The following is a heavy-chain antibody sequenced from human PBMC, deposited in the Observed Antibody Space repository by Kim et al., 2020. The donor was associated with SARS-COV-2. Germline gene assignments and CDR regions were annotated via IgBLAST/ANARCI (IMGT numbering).Heavy chain of an antibody. CDR3: ARARRRGEHSSSWYHGGAFDI. D-gene: IGHD6-13*01. V-gene: IGHV1-46*01. Sequence: ASVKVSCKASGYTFTSYYMHWVRQAPGQGLEWMGIINPSGGSTSYAQKFQGRVTMTRDTSTSTVYMELSSLRSEDTAVYYCARARRRGEHSSSWYHGGAFDIWGQGTMVTVSS. CDR1: GYTFTSYY. CDR2: INPSGGST. J-gene: IGHJ3*02.